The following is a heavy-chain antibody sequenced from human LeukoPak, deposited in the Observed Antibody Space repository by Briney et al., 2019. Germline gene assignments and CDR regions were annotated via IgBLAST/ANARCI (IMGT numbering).Heavy chain of an antibody. D-gene: IGHD1-26*01. CDR1: GGSISSGGYY. CDR2: IYHSGST. CDR3: AREGSNVVGATRDDAFDI. Sequence: SQTLSLTCTVSGGSISSGGYYWSWIRQPPGKGLEWIGYIYHSGSTYYNPSLKSRVTISVDRSKNQFSLKLSSVTAADTAVYYCAREGSNVVGATRDDAFDIWGQGTMVTVSS. V-gene: IGHV4-30-2*01. J-gene: IGHJ3*02.